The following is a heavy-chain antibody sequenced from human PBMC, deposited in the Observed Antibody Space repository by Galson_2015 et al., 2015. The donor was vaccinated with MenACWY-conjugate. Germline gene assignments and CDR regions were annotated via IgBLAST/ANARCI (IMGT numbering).Heavy chain of an antibody. CDR3: AKSRGASFYFDS. Sequence: SLRLSCAASGFIFNTYWMHWVRQAPGKGLVWVSRINPGGSSTTYADSVKDRFTISRDNAKNTLYSQMNSLRPEDTAVFYCAKSRGASFYFDSWGQGTLVTGSS. CDR2: INPGGSST. V-gene: IGHV3-74*01. D-gene: IGHD1-26*01. J-gene: IGHJ4*02. CDR1: GFIFNTYW.